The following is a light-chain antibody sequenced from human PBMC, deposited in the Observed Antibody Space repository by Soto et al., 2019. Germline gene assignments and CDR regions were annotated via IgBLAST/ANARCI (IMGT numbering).Light chain of an antibody. J-gene: IGKJ1*01. CDR1: QSVVDN. Sequence: EIVLTQSPGTLSLSPGERATLSCRASQSVVDNLAWFQQKPGQGPRLLIHGASTRATGIPARFSGSGSETDFTLTVSGLRSEDSAVYYCQQYNYWPITFGQGTKVDIK. V-gene: IGKV3-15*01. CDR3: QQYNYWPIT. CDR2: GAS.